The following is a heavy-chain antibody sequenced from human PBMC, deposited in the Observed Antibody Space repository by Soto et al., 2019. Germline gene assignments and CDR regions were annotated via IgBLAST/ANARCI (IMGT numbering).Heavy chain of an antibody. CDR3: ARDQHTAMVTSGWFDP. CDR1: GFTFSSYG. D-gene: IGHD5-18*01. CDR2: IWYDGSNK. Sequence: QVQLVESGGGVVQPGRSLRLSCAASGFTFSSYGMHWVRQAPGKGLEWVAVIWYDGSNKYYADSVKGRFTISRDNSKNTLYLQMNSLRAEDTAGYYCARDQHTAMVTSGWFDPWGQGTLVTVSS. J-gene: IGHJ5*02. V-gene: IGHV3-33*01.